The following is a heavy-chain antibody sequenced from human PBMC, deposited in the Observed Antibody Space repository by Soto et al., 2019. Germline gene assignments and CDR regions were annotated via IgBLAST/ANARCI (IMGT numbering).Heavy chain of an antibody. J-gene: IGHJ4*02. V-gene: IGHV1-46*01. Sequence: ASVKVSCKASGYTFTSYYMHWVRQAPGQGLEWMGIINPSGGSTSYAQKFQGRVTMTRDTSTSTVYMELRSLRSDDTAVYYCARSYRGNYFDYWGQGTLVTVSS. D-gene: IGHD3-16*02. CDR2: INPSGGST. CDR3: ARSYRGNYFDY. CDR1: GYTFTSYY.